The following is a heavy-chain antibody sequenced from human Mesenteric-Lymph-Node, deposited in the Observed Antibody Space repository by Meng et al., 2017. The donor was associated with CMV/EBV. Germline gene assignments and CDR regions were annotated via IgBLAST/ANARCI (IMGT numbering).Heavy chain of an antibody. J-gene: IGHJ4*02. CDR3: ARVDDCSSGSCKMGDY. CDR1: GYTFIYYG. CDR2: LSGYNTNT. D-gene: IGHD2-15*01. V-gene: IGHV1-18*01. Sequence: SGYTFIYYGVTLVRQAPGQGLEWMGWLSGYNTNTSAQKFQGRVTMTTDTSTSTAYMELRSLRSDDTAIYYCARVDDCSSGSCKMGDYWGQGTLVTVSS.